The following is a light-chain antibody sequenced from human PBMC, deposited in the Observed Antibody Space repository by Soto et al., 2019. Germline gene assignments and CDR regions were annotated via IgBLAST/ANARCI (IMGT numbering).Light chain of an antibody. CDR1: QTISKY. CDR3: QQSHRTPWT. J-gene: IGKJ1*01. V-gene: IGKV1-39*01. CDR2: GAS. Sequence: DIQMTQSPSSLSASVGDRVTITCRASQTISKYLNWYQQRTGKAPKLLISGASTLESGVPSRFSGSGSGTVFTLTINSLQSEDSATYYCQQSHRTPWTFGQGTKVEIK.